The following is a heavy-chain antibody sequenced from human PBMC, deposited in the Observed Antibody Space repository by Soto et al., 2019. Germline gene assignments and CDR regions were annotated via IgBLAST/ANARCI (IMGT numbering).Heavy chain of an antibody. CDR1: GFTFSSYA. D-gene: IGHD2-2*01. CDR3: AKGGLYCSSTSCYGRSYYYYYYMDV. CDR2: ISGSGGST. V-gene: IGHV3-23*01. J-gene: IGHJ6*03. Sequence: GGSLRLSCAASGFTFSSYAMSWIRQAPGKGLEWVSAISGSGGSTYYADSVKGRFTISRDNSKNTLYLQMNSLRAEDTAVYYCAKGGLYCSSTSCYGRSYYYYYYMDVWGKGTTVTVSS.